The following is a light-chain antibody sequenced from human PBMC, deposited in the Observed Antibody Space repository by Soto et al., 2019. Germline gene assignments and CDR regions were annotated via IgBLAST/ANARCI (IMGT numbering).Light chain of an antibody. CDR3: GTWDSSLSAGV. CDR2: DNN. V-gene: IGLV1-51*01. J-gene: IGLJ2*01. CDR1: SSNIGNNY. Sequence: QSVLTQPPSVSAAPGQKVTISCSGSSSNIGNNYVSWYQQLLGTAPKLLIYDNNERPSGIPDRFSGSKSGTSATLGITGLQTGDEADYYCGTWDSSLSAGVFGGGTKLTV.